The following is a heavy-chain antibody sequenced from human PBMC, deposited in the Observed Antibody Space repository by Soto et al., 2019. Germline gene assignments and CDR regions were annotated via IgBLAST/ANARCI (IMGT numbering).Heavy chain of an antibody. D-gene: IGHD3-9*01. CDR2: INPKSGGT. Sequence: ASVKVSCKASGYPFIDYYMHWVRQAPGQGLEWMGGINPKSGGTNYAQKFQGRVTMTRDTSLSTAYMELSSLISEDTAVYYCASPAGYIRDWYYFDPWATGTRATV. V-gene: IGHV1-2*02. CDR3: ASPAGYIRDWYYFDP. J-gene: IGHJ4*02. CDR1: GYPFIDYY.